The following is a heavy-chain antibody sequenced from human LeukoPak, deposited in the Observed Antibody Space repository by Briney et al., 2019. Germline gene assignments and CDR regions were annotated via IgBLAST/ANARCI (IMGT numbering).Heavy chain of an antibody. CDR2: ISSSSSDT. CDR1: GFTFSDSY. D-gene: IGHD6-6*01. V-gene: IGHV3-11*06. Sequence: KTGGSLRLSCAASGFTFSDSYMSWIXQAPGXGLEWVSYISSSSSDTNYADSVKGRFTNPRDNAKNSLYLQMNSLRAEDTAVYYCARGSRAIQLGDDYWGPGTLVTVSS. CDR3: ARGSRAIQLGDDY. J-gene: IGHJ4*02.